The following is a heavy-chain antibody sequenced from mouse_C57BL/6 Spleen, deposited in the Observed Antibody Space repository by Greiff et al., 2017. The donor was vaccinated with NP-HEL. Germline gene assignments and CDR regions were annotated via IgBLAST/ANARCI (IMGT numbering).Heavy chain of an antibody. CDR2: IYTRSGNT. Sequence: VQLQQSGAELARPGASVKLSCKASGYTFTSYGISWVKQRTGQGLEWIGEIYTRSGNTYYNEKVKGKATLTADKSYSTASMELRSLTSEDSAVDFCARTSLPYRNYEGYSMDYWGQGTSVTVSS. CDR1: GYTFTSYG. CDR3: ARTSLPYRNYEGYSMDY. J-gene: IGHJ4*01. V-gene: IGHV1-81*01. D-gene: IGHD2-1*01.